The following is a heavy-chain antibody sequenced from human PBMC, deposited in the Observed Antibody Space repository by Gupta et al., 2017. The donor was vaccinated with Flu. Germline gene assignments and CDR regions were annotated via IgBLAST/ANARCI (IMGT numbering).Heavy chain of an antibody. CDR3: AKSLAAVGARPILDY. CDR2: IRGSGTST. V-gene: IGHV3-23*01. CDR1: A. D-gene: IGHD6-6*01. Sequence: ARSWVRRAPGKGLEWVSAIRGSGTSTYYADSVKGRFAISRDNSKNMLYLQLDSLRAEDTAVYDCAKSLAAVGARPILDYWGQGTLVTVSS. J-gene: IGHJ4*02.